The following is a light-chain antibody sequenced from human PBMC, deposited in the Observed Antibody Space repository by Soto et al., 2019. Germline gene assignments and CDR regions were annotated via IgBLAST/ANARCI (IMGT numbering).Light chain of an antibody. Sequence: EIVLTQSPGTLSLSPGERATLSCRASQSVNSNYLAWYQQKPGQGPRLLMYGASSRATGIPDRFSGSGSRTDLPLTISILEPEDFAVYYCQQYDNSPPTFGQGTKVEIK. CDR1: QSVNSNY. CDR3: QQYDNSPPT. J-gene: IGKJ1*01. V-gene: IGKV3-20*01. CDR2: GAS.